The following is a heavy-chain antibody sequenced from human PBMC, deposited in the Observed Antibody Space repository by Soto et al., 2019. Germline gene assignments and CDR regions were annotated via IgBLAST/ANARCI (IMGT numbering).Heavy chain of an antibody. CDR3: ARGYESSRRYLPLLDY. J-gene: IGHJ4*02. CDR1: SGSFSGYY. V-gene: IGHV4-34*01. D-gene: IGHD3-22*01. Sequence: QVQLQQWGAGLLKPSETLSLRCVVNSGSFSGYYWTWIRQTPGKGLEWIGEICHSGSTNYNPSLMSRVTMSADTSKKQFSLRLSSVTAADTALYFCARGYESSRRYLPLLDYWGQGTLVTVSS. CDR2: ICHSGST.